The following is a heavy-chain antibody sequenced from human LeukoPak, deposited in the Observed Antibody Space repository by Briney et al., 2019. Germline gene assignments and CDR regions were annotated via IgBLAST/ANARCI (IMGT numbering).Heavy chain of an antibody. D-gene: IGHD4/OR15-4a*01. Sequence: PGGSLRLSCAASGFTVSSNYMSWVRQAPGKGLEWVSVIYSGGTIYYADSVKGRFTISRDNSKNTLYLQMNSLRAEDTAIYYCARDVNMVDAFDIWGQGTMVTVSS. J-gene: IGHJ3*02. CDR3: ARDVNMVDAFDI. CDR1: GFTVSSNY. V-gene: IGHV3-53*01. CDR2: IYSGGTI.